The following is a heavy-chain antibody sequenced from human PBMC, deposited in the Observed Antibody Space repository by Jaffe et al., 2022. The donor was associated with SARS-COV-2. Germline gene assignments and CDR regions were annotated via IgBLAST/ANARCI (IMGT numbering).Heavy chain of an antibody. CDR2: ISRSGRII. V-gene: IGHV3-11*01. CDR1: GSTFSDYY. J-gene: IGHJ3*01. CDR3: ARRESDAFDL. Sequence: QVHLVESGGDLVRPGGSLKLSCAASGSTFSDYYMNWIRQAPGKGLEWISYISRSGRIIFYADSVKGRFTISRDNAKNSVYLQMNSLTTEDTAIYYCARRESDAFDLWGHGTMVTVSS.